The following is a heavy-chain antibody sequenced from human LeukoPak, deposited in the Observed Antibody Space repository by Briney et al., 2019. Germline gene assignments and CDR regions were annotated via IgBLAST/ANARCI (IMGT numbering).Heavy chain of an antibody. CDR3: ARGQQLVLGAFDI. J-gene: IGHJ3*02. D-gene: IGHD6-13*01. CDR1: GFTFSSYW. CDR2: INSDGSST. Sequence: PGGSLRLSCAASGFTFSSYWMHWVRQAPGKGLVWVSRINSDGSSTSYADSVKGRFTISRDNAKNTLYLQMNSLRAEDTAVYYCARGQQLVLGAFDIWGQGTMVTVSS. V-gene: IGHV3-74*01.